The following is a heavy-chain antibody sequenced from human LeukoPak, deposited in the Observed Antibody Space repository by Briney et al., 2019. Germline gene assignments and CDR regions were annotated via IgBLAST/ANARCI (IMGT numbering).Heavy chain of an antibody. D-gene: IGHD3-22*01. CDR3: ARGQDSSGYYDWFDP. CDR2: IIPIFGTA. V-gene: IGHV1-69*05. J-gene: IGHJ5*02. CDR1: GGTFSSYA. Sequence: SVKVSCKASGGTFSSYAISWVRQAPGHGLDWMGRIIPIFGTANYAEKFQGRVTITTDESTSTAYMELSSLRSEDTAVYYCARGQDSSGYYDWFDPWGQGTLVTVSS.